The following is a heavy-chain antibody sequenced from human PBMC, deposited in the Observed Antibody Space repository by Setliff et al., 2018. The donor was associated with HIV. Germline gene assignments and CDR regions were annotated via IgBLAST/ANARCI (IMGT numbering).Heavy chain of an antibody. CDR2: INTETGNP. D-gene: IGHD6-13*01. CDR1: GYTLTTFG. CDR3: ARVGSGWSTFDY. J-gene: IGHJ4*02. V-gene: IGHV7-4-1*02. Sequence: GASVKVSCKASGYTLTTFGISWVRQVPGQGLEWMGWINTETGNPMYAQGFKGRFVFSLDTSVSTAYLQISTLKTEDTAKYYCARVGSGWSTFDYWGQGALVTVSS.